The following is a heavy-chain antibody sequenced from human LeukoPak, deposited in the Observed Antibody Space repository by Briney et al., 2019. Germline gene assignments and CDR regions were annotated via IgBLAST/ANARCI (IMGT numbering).Heavy chain of an antibody. CDR3: ARIGSSSSIFDY. J-gene: IGHJ4*02. D-gene: IGHD6-13*01. CDR1: GFTFCDYY. V-gene: IGHV3-11*06. CDR2: ISSSSHT. Sequence: GGSLRLSCAASGFTFCDYYLSWIRQAPGKGLQWVSYISSSSHTNSADSVKGRFTISRDNAKNSLYLQMNSLRAEDTAVYYCARIGSSSSIFDYWGQATLVTVSS.